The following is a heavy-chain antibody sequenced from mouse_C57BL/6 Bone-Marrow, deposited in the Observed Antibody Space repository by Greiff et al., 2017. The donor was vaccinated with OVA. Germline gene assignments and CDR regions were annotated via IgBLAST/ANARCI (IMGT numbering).Heavy chain of an antibody. CDR3: ARKMDYAWFAY. CDR1: GYTFTSYW. D-gene: IGHD2-4*01. CDR2: IHPNSGST. J-gene: IGHJ3*01. Sequence: VQLQQSGAELVKPGASVKLSCKASGYTFTSYWMHWVKQRPGQGLEWIGMIHPNSGSTNYNEKFKSKATLTVDKSSSTAYMQLSSLTSEDSAVYYCARKMDYAWFAYWGQGTLVTVSA. V-gene: IGHV1-64*01.